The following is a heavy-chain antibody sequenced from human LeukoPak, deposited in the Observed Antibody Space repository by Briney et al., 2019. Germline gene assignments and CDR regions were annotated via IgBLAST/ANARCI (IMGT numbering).Heavy chain of an antibody. D-gene: IGHD1-26*01. CDR2: ISGSGGST. Sequence: GGSLRLSCAASGFTFSDYYMSWIRQAPGKGLEWVSAISGSGGSTYYADSVKGRFTISRDNSKNTVYLQMNSVRAEDTAVYYCARGSSTEAFDYWGQGTLVTVSS. CDR3: ARGSSTEAFDY. J-gene: IGHJ4*02. CDR1: GFTFSDYY. V-gene: IGHV3-23*01.